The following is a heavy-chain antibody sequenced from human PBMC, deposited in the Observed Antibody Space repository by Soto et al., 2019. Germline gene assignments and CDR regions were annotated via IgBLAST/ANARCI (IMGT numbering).Heavy chain of an antibody. Sequence: GESLKISCKTSGYSLTTYWFAWVRQMPGKGLEWMGIIYLSDSDTIYSPSAQGHFTISADKSINTAYLQWSSLKASDTAIYYCATTFDYNGYFDPWGQGTQVTVSS. J-gene: IGHJ5*02. D-gene: IGHD4-4*01. V-gene: IGHV5-51*01. CDR1: GYSLTTYW. CDR2: IYLSDSDT. CDR3: ATTFDYNGYFDP.